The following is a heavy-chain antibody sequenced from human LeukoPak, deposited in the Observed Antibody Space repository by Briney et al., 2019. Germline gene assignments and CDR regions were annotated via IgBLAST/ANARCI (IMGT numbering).Heavy chain of an antibody. CDR1: GFTFSSYS. Sequence: PGGSLRLSCAASGFTFSSYSMNWVRQAPGKGLEWVSSISSSSSYIYYADSVKGRFTISRDNAKNSLYLQMNSLRAEDTAVYYCARRARRNSSSSAHGTYYYYYMDVWGKGTTVTVSS. V-gene: IGHV3-21*01. D-gene: IGHD6-6*01. CDR2: ISSSSSYI. J-gene: IGHJ6*03. CDR3: ARRARRNSSSSAHGTYYYYYMDV.